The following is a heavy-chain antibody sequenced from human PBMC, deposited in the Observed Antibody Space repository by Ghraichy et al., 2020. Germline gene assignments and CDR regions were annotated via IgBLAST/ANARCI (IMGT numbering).Heavy chain of an antibody. D-gene: IGHD3/OR15-3a*01. CDR1: GFTFSSYA. CDR2: ISYDGSNK. Sequence: GGSLRLSCAASGFTFSSYAMHWVRQAPGKGLEWVAVISYDGSNKYYADSVKGRFTISRDNSKNTLYLQMNSLRAEDTAVYYCARRRTGYSMDVWGQGTTVTVSS. CDR3: ARRRTGYSMDV. V-gene: IGHV3-30-3*01. J-gene: IGHJ6*02.